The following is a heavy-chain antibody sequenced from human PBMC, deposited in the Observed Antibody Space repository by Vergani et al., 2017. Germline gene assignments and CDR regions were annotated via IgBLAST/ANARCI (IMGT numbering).Heavy chain of an antibody. V-gene: IGHV4-34*01. Sequence: QVQLQQWGAGLLKPSETLSLTFAVFGGYFSGYYWSWIRQPPGKGLEGIGEINHSGSTNYNPSLKSRVTISVDTSKNQFSLKLSSVTAADTAVYYCARLDHYCSSTSCDYMDVWGKGTTVTVSS. CDR3: ARLDHYCSSTSCDYMDV. CDR2: INHSGST. J-gene: IGHJ6*03. D-gene: IGHD2-2*01. CDR1: GGYFSGYY.